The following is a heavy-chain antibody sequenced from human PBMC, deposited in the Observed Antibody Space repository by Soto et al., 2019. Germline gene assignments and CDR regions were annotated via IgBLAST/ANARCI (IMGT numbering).Heavy chain of an antibody. CDR3: VSPGDFGEPSTFAH. CDR1: GFTFDTYD. CDR2: IGSSARRT. J-gene: IGHJ4*02. D-gene: IGHD3-10*01. Sequence: GGSLRLSCAASGFTFDTYDMTWVRQAPGKGLEWVSTIGSSARRTYYLDSVMGRFTVSRDSSKNTLYLQMNSLRVEDTAVYYCVSPGDFGEPSTFAHWGQGTLVTVSS. V-gene: IGHV3-23*01.